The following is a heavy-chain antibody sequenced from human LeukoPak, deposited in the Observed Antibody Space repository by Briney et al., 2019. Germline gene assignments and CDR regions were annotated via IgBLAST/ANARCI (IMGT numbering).Heavy chain of an antibody. CDR3: ARAGDPGYSSRWYGNWFDP. V-gene: IGHV4-38-2*01. Sequence: PSETLSLTCAVSSYSISSGYYWGWIRQPPGKGLEWIGSIYHSGSTYYNPSLKSRVTISVDTSKNQFSLKLSSVTAADTAVYYCARAGDPGYSSRWYGNWFDPWGQGTLVTVFS. J-gene: IGHJ5*02. CDR2: IYHSGST. CDR1: SYSISSGYY. D-gene: IGHD6-13*01.